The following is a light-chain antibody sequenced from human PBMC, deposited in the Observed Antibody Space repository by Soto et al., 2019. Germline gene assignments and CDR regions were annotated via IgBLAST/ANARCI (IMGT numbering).Light chain of an antibody. V-gene: IGLV1-51*02. J-gene: IGLJ1*01. Sequence: QSVLTQPPSVSAAPGQKVTISCSGSSSNIGNHYVSWYQHLPRTAPKLLIYENNKRPSGVPDRFSGSKSGTSVTLGITGPQTGDEADYYCGTRDSSLSAYVFGPGTKLTVL. CDR3: GTRDSSLSAYV. CDR1: SSNIGNHY. CDR2: ENN.